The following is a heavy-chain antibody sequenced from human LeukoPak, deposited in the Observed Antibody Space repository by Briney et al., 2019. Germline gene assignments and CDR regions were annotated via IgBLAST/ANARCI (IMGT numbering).Heavy chain of an antibody. J-gene: IGHJ5*02. D-gene: IGHD5-12*01. V-gene: IGHV4-30-4*01. Sequence: SETLSLTCTVSGGSISSGDYYWSYIRQPPGKGLEWIGYIYYSGSTYYNPSLKSRVTISVDTSKNQFSLKLSSVTAADTAVYYCASSPGSSGYDCWFDPWGQATLVTVSS. CDR1: GGSISSGDYY. CDR2: IYYSGST. CDR3: ASSPGSSGYDCWFDP.